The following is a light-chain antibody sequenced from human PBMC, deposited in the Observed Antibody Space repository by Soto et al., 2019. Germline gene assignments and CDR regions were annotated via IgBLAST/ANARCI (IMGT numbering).Light chain of an antibody. CDR1: SSNIGNNY. Sequence: QSVLTQPPSVSAAPGQKVTISCSGSSSNIGNNYVSWYQQLPGTAPKLLIYDNNKRPSGIPDRFSGSKSGTSATLAITGLQTGDEADYYCGTWDSSLSAGGVFGTGTKVTVL. CDR2: DNN. J-gene: IGLJ1*01. CDR3: GTWDSSLSAGGV. V-gene: IGLV1-51*01.